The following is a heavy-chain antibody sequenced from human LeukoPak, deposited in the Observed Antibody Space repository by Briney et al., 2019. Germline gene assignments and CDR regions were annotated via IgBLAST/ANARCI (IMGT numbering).Heavy chain of an antibody. D-gene: IGHD2/OR15-2a*01. CDR1: GFIFSSYG. CDR3: ARLSFYDGGVAY. Sequence: GRSLRLSCAASGFIFSSYGMHWVRQTPCKGLEWVAIISYDGYNKNYADSMKGRFTISRDNSENTLYLQMNSLRAEDTAVYYCARLSFYDGGVAYWGQGTPVTVSS. V-gene: IGHV3-30*03. J-gene: IGHJ4*02. CDR2: ISYDGYNK.